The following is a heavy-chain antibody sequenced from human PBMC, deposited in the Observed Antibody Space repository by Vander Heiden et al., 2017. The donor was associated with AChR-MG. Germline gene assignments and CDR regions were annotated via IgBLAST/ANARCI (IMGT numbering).Heavy chain of an antibody. CDR1: GFTFDDYA. CDR3: AKDISSWNDPIANWFDP. J-gene: IGHJ5*02. CDR2: IRWTTVSL. D-gene: IGHD1-1*01. V-gene: IGHV3-9*01. Sequence: EVQLVESGGGLVQPGRSPRLPCAASGFTFDDYAMHWDRQAPGKGLEWVSGIRWTTVSLGYADSVKGRFTNSRDNAKNSLYLQMNSLRADDTALYYCAKDISSWNDPIANWFDPWGQGTLVTVSS.